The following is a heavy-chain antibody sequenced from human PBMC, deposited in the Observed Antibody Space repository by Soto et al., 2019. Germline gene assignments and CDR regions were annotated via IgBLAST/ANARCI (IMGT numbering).Heavy chain of an antibody. J-gene: IGHJ5*02. CDR1: GYTLTELS. CDR2: FDPEDGET. CDR3: ATFYIVATILWFDP. D-gene: IGHD5-12*01. V-gene: IGHV1-24*01. Sequence: ASVKVSCKVSGYTLTELSMHWVRQAPGKGLEWMGGFDPEDGETIYAQKFQGRVTMTEDTSTDTAYMELSSLRSEDTAVYYCATFYIVATILWFDPWGQGTLVTVSS.